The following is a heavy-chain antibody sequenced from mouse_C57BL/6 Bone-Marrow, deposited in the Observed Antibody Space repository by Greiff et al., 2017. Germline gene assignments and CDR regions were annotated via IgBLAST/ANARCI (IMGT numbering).Heavy chain of an antibody. CDR2: ISYDGSH. V-gene: IGHV3-6*01. Sequence: EVQLMESGPGLVKPSQSLSLTCSVTGYSITSGYYWNWIRQFPGNKLEWMGYISYDGSHNYNPSLKNRISFPRAPSKNQFFLQLNSVTAEDTATYYCTSTTVAKRNFDYWGKGTTLTVSS. CDR3: TSTTVAKRNFDY. CDR1: GYSITSGYY. J-gene: IGHJ2*01. D-gene: IGHD1-1*01.